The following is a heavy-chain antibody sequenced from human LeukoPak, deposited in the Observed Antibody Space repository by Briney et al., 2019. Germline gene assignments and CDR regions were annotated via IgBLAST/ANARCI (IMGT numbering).Heavy chain of an antibody. V-gene: IGHV3-49*04. CDR2: IRSKAYGGTT. J-gene: IGHJ4*02. CDR3: TRPHDY. Sequence: GRSLRLSCTASGLTFGDYTMSWVRQAPGKGLEWVGFIRSKAYGGTTEYAASVKGRFTISRDDSKSIAYLQMNSLKTGDTAVYFCTRPHDYWGQGTLVTVSS. CDR1: GLTFGDYT.